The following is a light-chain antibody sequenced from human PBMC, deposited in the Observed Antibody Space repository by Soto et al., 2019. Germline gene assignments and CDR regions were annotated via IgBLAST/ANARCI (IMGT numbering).Light chain of an antibody. CDR1: QSVSNN. V-gene: IGKV3-15*01. J-gene: IGKJ1*01. CDR2: GAS. Sequence: EIVLTQSPGTLSLSPGERATLSCRASQSVSNNYLAWYQQKPGQAPRLLIYGASSRATGVPARFSGSGSGTEFTLTINSLLSEDFAVYYCQQYNSWPTFGQGTKVDIK. CDR3: QQYNSWPT.